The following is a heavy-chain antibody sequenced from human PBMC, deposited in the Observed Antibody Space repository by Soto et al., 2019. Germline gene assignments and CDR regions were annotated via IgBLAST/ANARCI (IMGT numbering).Heavy chain of an antibody. CDR2: IYYSGST. CDR1: GGSISSGGYY. Sequence: QVQLQESGPGLVKPSQTLSLTCTVSGGSISSGGYYWSWIRQHPGKGLEWIGYIYYSGSTYYNPSPRSRVTISVDTSKNQFSLKLSSVTAADTAVYYCATYGSGTYKPTTFDYWGQGTLVTVSS. V-gene: IGHV4-31*03. CDR3: ATYGSGTYKPTTFDY. D-gene: IGHD3-10*01. J-gene: IGHJ4*02.